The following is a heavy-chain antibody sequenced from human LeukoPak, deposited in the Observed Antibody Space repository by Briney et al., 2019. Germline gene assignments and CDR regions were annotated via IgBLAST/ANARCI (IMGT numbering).Heavy chain of an antibody. CDR1: GLTLGGHD. V-gene: IGHV3-13*01. Sequence: PGGSLRLSCTASGLTLGGHDMHWVRQTPGDGLEWVAAVSAGHHAFYAGSVRGRFTVSREDAKSSLFLQMNSLRAGDTAIYYCAREARGYHYTYFDYWGQGSLVTVSS. CDR2: VSAGHHA. D-gene: IGHD5-18*01. J-gene: IGHJ4*02. CDR3: AREARGYHYTYFDY.